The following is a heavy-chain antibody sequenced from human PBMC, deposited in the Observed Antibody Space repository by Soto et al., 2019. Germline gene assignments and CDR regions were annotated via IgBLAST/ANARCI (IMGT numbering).Heavy chain of an antibody. CDR2: FYDSGST. J-gene: IGHJ6*02. D-gene: IGHD5-12*01. Sequence: PLETLSLTCTVSGGSVSSGSFYWSWIRRPPGKGLEWIGYFYDSGSTNYNPSLRSRVTMSVDTSKNQFSLKLSSVTAADTAVYYCAASAPPATNYYYAMDVWGQGTTVTV. CDR3: AASAPPATNYYYAMDV. V-gene: IGHV4-61*01. CDR1: GGSVSSGSFY.